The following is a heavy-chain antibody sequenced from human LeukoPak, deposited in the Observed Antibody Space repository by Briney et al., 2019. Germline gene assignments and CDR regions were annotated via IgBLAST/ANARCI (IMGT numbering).Heavy chain of an antibody. CDR1: GGSISNYH. D-gene: IGHD2/OR15-2a*01. V-gene: IGHV4-59*08. CDR2: IFSSGST. CDR3: ARHVGRDYHRYLVL. Sequence: SETLSLTCTVSGGSISNYHCSWIRQPPGKGLEWIGYIFSSGSTSYNPSLKSRVTISVDTSKNQFSLKASSVTAADTAIYHCARHVGRDYHRYLVLWGRGTLVAVSS. J-gene: IGHJ4*02.